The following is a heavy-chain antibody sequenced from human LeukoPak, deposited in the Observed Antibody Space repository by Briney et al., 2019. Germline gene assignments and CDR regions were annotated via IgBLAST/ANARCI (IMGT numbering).Heavy chain of an antibody. D-gene: IGHD2-2*01. CDR3: ARLNLPAVVGAFGI. CDR2: INTSGST. V-gene: IGHV4-61*02. J-gene: IGHJ3*02. CDR1: GDSISNGRHY. Sequence: PSQTLSLTCTVSGDSISNGRHYWSWIRQPAGKGLEWIGRINTSGSTNYNPSLKSRVTISIDTSDNQFSLELSSVTAADTAVYFCARLNLPAVVGAFGIWGQGTMVTVSS.